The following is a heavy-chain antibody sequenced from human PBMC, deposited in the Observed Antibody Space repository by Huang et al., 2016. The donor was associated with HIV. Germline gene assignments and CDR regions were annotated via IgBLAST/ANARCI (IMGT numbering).Heavy chain of an antibody. D-gene: IGHD4-17*01. CDR1: GYTFTNYD. CDR3: ARSAYGDLDY. Sequence: QVHLVQSGAEVKKPGASVKVSCKASGYTFTNYDINWVRQAPGRGGEWMGWMNPNTGNTGFAQSCQGRVTMTRKTSITTAYMELTSLTSEDTAVYYCARSAYGDLDYWGLGTLVIVSS. CDR2: MNPNTGNT. J-gene: IGHJ4*02. V-gene: IGHV1-8*02.